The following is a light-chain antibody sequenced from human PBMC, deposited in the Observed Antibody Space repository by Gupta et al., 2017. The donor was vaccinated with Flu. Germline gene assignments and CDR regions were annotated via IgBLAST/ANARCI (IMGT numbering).Light chain of an antibody. CDR3: QQYILWPLT. CDR1: QSVNRN. Sequence: EMVLTQSPATLSESLGERATLSCRASQSVNRNLAWYQQKPGQAPRLLIYGASTRATGVPDRFSASGSGTEFTLTISSLQSEDFAVYYCQQYILWPLTFGGGTKVDIK. J-gene: IGKJ4*01. V-gene: IGKV3-15*01. CDR2: GAS.